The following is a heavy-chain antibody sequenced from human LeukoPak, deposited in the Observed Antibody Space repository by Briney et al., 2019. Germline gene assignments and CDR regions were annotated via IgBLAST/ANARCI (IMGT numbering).Heavy chain of an antibody. CDR3: ARPYYYDSRIDP. Sequence: SQTLSLTCTVSGGSISSGDCYWSWIRQPPGKGLEWIAYMYYSGSTYYNPSLKSRVTMSADTSKNQLSLKLSSVTAADTAVYYCARPYYYDSRIDPWGQGILVTVSS. CDR2: MYYSGST. J-gene: IGHJ5*02. D-gene: IGHD3-22*01. CDR1: GGSISSGDCY. V-gene: IGHV4-30-4*01.